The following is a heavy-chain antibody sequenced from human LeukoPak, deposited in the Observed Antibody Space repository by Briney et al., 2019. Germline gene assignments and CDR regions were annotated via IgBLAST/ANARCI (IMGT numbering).Heavy chain of an antibody. CDR2: IIPIFGTA. Sequence: SVKVSCKASGGTFSSYAISWFRKPPGQGLEWMGGIIPIFGTANYAQKFQGRVTITTDESTSTAYMELSSLRSEDTAVYYCALVATSPDRDYWGQGTLVTVSS. CDR3: ALVATSPDRDY. V-gene: IGHV1-69*05. CDR1: GGTFSSYA. J-gene: IGHJ4*02. D-gene: IGHD5-12*01.